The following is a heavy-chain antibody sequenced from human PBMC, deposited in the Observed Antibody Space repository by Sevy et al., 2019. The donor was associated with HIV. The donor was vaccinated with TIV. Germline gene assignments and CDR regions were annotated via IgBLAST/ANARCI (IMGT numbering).Heavy chain of an antibody. CDR1: GFTFSNYG. CDR2: IWYDGSYE. J-gene: IGHJ5*02. D-gene: IGHD3-3*01. CDR3: AITFAIFGVLMSPDFDP. V-gene: IGHV3-33*01. Sequence: GGSLRLSCAASGFTFSNYGMHGVRQAPGKGLEWVAVIWYDGSYEYYADSVKGRFTISRDNAKSPLYLQMNRLRAEDTAVYYCAITFAIFGVLMSPDFDPWGQGTLVTVSS.